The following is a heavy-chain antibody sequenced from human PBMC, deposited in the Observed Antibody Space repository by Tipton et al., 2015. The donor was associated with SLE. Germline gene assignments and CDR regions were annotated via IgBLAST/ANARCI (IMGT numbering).Heavy chain of an antibody. V-gene: IGHV4-59*11. J-gene: IGHJ4*02. CDR3: ARLYSGLDY. CDR1: GGSISSHY. CDR2: IYYRGNT. D-gene: IGHD1-26*01. Sequence: TLSLTCTVSGGSISSHYWSRFRQPPGKGLEWIGYIYYRGNTKYNTSLKSRVTISLDTSRTQFSLKLSSVTAADTAAYYCARLYSGLDYWGQGTLVTVSS.